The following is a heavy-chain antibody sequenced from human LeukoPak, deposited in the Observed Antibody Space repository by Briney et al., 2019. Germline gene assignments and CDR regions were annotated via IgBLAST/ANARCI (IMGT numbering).Heavy chain of an antibody. D-gene: IGHD2-15*01. J-gene: IGHJ6*04. V-gene: IGHV3-21*01. CDR1: GFTFSSYS. CDR3: ARDGGGVVVVVAATTGTGMDV. Sequence: PGGSLRLSCAASGFTFSSYSRNWVRQAPGKGLEWVSSISSSSSYIYYADLVKGRFTISRDNAKNSLYLQMNSLRAEDTAVYYCARDGGGVVVVVAATTGTGMDVWGKGTTVTVSS. CDR2: ISSSSSYI.